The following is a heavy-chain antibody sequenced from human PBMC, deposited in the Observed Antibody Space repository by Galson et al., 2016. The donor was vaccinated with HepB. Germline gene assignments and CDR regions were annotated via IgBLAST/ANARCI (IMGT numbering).Heavy chain of an antibody. CDR2: IRGGGDKT. V-gene: IGHV3-23*01. Sequence: SLRLSCAASGFRFMSHAMSWVRQAPGKGLEWVSHIRGGGDKTNFADSVKGRFFISRDNSKNTLSLEMKSLRVDDTGPYFCARETDEFGRWFDTWGQGTLVTVSS. CDR1: GFRFMSHA. J-gene: IGHJ5*02. CDR3: ARETDEFGRWFDT. D-gene: IGHD3-10*01.